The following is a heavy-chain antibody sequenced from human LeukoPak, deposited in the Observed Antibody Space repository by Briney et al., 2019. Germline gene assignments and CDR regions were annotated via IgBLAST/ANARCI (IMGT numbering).Heavy chain of an antibody. Sequence: SETLSLTCTVSGGSISSGDYYWSWIRQPPGKGLEWIGYIYYSGSTYYNPSLKSRVTISVDTSKNQFSLKLSSVTAADTAVYYCARSWEGGLQYYYYYMDVWGKGTTVTVSS. V-gene: IGHV4-30-4*08. J-gene: IGHJ6*03. CDR2: IYYSGST. CDR3: ARSWEGGLQYYYYYMDV. CDR1: GGSISSGDYY. D-gene: IGHD4-11*01.